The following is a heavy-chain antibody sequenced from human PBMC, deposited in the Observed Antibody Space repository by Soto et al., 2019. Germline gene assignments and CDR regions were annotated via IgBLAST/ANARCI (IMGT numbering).Heavy chain of an antibody. V-gene: IGHV1-46*01. D-gene: IGHD5-18*01. CDR2: INPSGGTT. CDR3: ARGVNRQLWADY. J-gene: IGHJ4*02. CDR1: GYTFTSHY. Sequence: GASVKVSCKASGYTFTSHYMHWVRQAPGQGLEWMGIINPSGGTTSYAQKFQGRVTMTWDTSTSTVYMDLSSLRSEDTAVYYCARGVNRQLWADYWGQGTLVTVSS.